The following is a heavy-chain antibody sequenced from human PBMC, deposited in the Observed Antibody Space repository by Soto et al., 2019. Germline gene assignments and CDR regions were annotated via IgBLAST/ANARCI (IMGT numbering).Heavy chain of an antibody. CDR1: GFTFSSYG. CDR2: ISYDGSNK. D-gene: IGHD1-1*01. V-gene: IGHV3-30*18. CDR3: AKDLGPQLSNYGMDV. J-gene: IGHJ6*02. Sequence: QVQLVESGGGVVQPGRSLRLSCVASGFTFSSYGMHWVRQAPGKGLEWVAVISYDGSNKYYADSVKGRFTISRDNSKNTLYLQMNSLRAEDTAVYYCAKDLGPQLSNYGMDVWGQGTTVTVSS.